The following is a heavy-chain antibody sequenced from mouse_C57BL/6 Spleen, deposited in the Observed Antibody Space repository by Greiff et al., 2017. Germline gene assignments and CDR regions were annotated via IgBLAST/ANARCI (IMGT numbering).Heavy chain of an antibody. D-gene: IGHD1-1*01. V-gene: IGHV1-50*01. CDR3: ARGAGSPWFAY. Sequence: QVQLQQPGAELVKPGASVKLSCKASGYTFTSYWMQWVKQRPGQGLEWIGEIDPSDSYTNYNQKFKGKATLTVDTSSSTAYMQLSSLTSEDSAVYYCARGAGSPWFAYWGQGTLVTVSA. CDR2: IDPSDSYT. J-gene: IGHJ3*01. CDR1: GYTFTSYW.